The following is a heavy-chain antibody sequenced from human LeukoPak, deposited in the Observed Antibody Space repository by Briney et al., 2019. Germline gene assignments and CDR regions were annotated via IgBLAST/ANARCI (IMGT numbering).Heavy chain of an antibody. Sequence: ASVKVSCKASGYIFSGYYLHWVRQPPGQGLEWMGWINPNTGGTNYAQKFQGRVTMTRDTSISTAYMELTRLTSDDTAVYYCARGLSYSGSYYFDYWGQGTLVPVSS. J-gene: IGHJ4*02. CDR1: GYIFSGYY. V-gene: IGHV1-2*02. CDR2: INPNTGGT. CDR3: ARGLSYSGSYYFDY. D-gene: IGHD1-26*01.